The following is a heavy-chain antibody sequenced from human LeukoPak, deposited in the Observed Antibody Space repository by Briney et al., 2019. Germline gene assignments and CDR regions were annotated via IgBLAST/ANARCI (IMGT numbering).Heavy chain of an antibody. J-gene: IGHJ4*02. CDR1: GFTFSSYG. D-gene: IGHD5-18*01. V-gene: IGHV3-48*03. CDR3: ASDVDTATFDY. CDR2: ISSSGSTI. Sequence: GGSLRLSCAASGFTFSSYGMNWVRQAPGKGLEWVSYISSSGSTIYYADSVKGRFTISRDNAKNSLYLQMNSLRAEDTAVYYCASDVDTATFDYWGQGTLVTVSS.